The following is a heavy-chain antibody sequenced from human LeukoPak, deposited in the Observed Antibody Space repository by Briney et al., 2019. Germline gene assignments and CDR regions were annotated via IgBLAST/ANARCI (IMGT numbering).Heavy chain of an antibody. CDR2: ISFDGSYK. CDR1: GFTFSSHG. V-gene: IGHV3-30*18. CDR3: AKDRTGGSSPLDN. J-gene: IGHJ4*02. D-gene: IGHD1-26*01. Sequence: GGSLRLSCAASGFTFSSHGMHWARQAPGKGLERVAVISFDGSYKYYADSVKGRFTISRDNSKNTLFMQMNSLRAEDTAVYYCAKDRTGGSSPLDNWGQGALVTVSS.